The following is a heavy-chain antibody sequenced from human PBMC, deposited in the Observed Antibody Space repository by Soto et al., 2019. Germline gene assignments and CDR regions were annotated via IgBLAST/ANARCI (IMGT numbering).Heavy chain of an antibody. CDR2: ISTSSIYI. D-gene: IGHD6-13*01. CDR1: GFTFSSYS. CDR3: ANHEAADTFSDYYGMNV. J-gene: IGHJ6*02. V-gene: IGHV3-21*01. Sequence: EVQLVESGGGLVKPGGSLRLSCAASGFTFSSYSMYWVRQAPGKGLEWVSSISTSSIYIYYADSVKGRFTISRDNPKNSLHLQMNSLRAEDTAVYYCANHEAADTFSDYYGMNVWGQGTTVTVSS.